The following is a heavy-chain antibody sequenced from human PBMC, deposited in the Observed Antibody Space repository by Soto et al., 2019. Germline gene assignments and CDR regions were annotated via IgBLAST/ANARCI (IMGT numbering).Heavy chain of an antibody. CDR2: ISWNSGNI. CDR1: GFSFGDYG. Sequence: EVQLVESGGGLVQPGRSLRLSCVASGFSFGDYGMHWVRQAPGRGPEWVSGISWNSGNIVYAETVKGRFTISRDNAKNSLYLQMNSLRAEDTALYYCVKDGLTSVFGLVHDGSDIWGHGTMVTVSS. V-gene: IGHV3-9*01. CDR3: VKDGLTSVFGLVHDGSDI. J-gene: IGHJ3*02. D-gene: IGHD3-3*01.